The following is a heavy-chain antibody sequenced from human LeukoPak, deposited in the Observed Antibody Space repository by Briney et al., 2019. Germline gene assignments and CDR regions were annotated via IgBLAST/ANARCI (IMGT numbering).Heavy chain of an antibody. Sequence: SETLSLTCAVSGGSISSGGYSWSWIRQPPGKGLEWIGYIYHSGSTYYNPSLKSRVTISVDRSKNQFSLKLSSVTAADTAVYYCARSLTMVRGVIPPWSDPWGQGTLVTVSS. V-gene: IGHV4-30-2*01. J-gene: IGHJ5*02. CDR1: GGSISSGGYS. CDR3: ARSLTMVRGVIPPWSDP. CDR2: IYHSGST. D-gene: IGHD3-10*01.